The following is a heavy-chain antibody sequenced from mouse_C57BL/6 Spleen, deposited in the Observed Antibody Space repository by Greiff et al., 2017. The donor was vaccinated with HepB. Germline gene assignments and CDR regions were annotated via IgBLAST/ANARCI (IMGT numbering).Heavy chain of an antibody. CDR3: ARYYGSSFDGFAY. CDR2: IDPSDSYT. V-gene: IGHV1-50*01. CDR1: GYTFTSYW. D-gene: IGHD1-1*01. J-gene: IGHJ3*01. Sequence: VQLQQPGAELVKPGASVKLSCKASGYTFTSYWMQWVKQRPGQGLEWIGEIDPSDSYTNYNQKFKGKATLTVDTSSSTASMQLSSLTSEDSAVYYCARYYGSSFDGFAYWGQGTLVTVSA.